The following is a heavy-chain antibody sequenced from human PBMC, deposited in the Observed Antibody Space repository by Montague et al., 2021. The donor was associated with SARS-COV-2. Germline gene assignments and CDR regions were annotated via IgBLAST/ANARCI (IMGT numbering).Heavy chain of an antibody. D-gene: IGHD2-15*01. CDR2: IYTSGST. Sequence: TLSLTCTVSGGSISSGSYYWSWIRQPAGKGLEWIGRIYTSGSTNYYPSLKSRVTISVDTSKNQFSLKLSSVTAADTAVYYCARGCSGGSCYPNPFSTWGQGTLVTVSS. J-gene: IGHJ5*02. V-gene: IGHV4-61*02. CDR1: GGSISSGSYY. CDR3: ARGCSGGSCYPNPFST.